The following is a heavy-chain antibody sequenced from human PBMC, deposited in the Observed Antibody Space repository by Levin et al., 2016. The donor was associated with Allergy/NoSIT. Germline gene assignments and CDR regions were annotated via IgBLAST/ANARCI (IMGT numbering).Heavy chain of an antibody. CDR2: ISYDGSNK. Sequence: WIRQPPGKGLEWVAVISYDGSNKYYADSVKGRFTISRDNSKNTLYLQMNSLRAEDTAVYYCAKDPLVVVPAAIPLYFDYWGQGTLVTVSS. V-gene: IGHV3-30*18. J-gene: IGHJ4*02. D-gene: IGHD2-2*01. CDR3: AKDPLVVVPAAIPLYFDY.